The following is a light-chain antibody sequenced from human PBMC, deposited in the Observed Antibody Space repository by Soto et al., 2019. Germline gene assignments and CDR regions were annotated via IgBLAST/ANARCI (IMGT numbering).Light chain of an antibody. CDR3: QQSYSTLSHT. V-gene: IGKV1-39*01. Sequence: DIQMTQSPSSLSASVGDRVTITCRASQSISNYLNWYQQKPGKAPKLLIYAASSLQSGVPSRFSGSGSGTDFTLTISSLQPEDFGTYYCQQSYSTLSHTFGGGTKVDIK. J-gene: IGKJ4*01. CDR1: QSISNY. CDR2: AAS.